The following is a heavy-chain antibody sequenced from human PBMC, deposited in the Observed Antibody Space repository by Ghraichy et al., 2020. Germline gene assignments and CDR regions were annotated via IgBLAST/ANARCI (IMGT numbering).Heavy chain of an antibody. V-gene: IGHV3-33*01. J-gene: IGHJ6*02. Sequence: GESLNISCAASGFTFKSHGMHWVRQAPGKGLEWVAVIWYDGSNEYYADSVKGRFTISRDNSKNMLYLQMNSLRAEDTAVYYCVRDRSARWGDVWGQGTTVIVSS. CDR2: IWYDGSNE. D-gene: IGHD5-24*01. CDR1: GFTFKSHG. CDR3: VRDRSARWGDV.